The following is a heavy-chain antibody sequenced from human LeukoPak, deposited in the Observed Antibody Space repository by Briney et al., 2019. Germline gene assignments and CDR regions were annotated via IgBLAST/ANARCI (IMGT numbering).Heavy chain of an antibody. CDR2: INHSGST. CDR1: GGSFSGYY. CDR3: ARLGYSYGPVDY. J-gene: IGHJ4*02. D-gene: IGHD5-18*01. V-gene: IGHV4-34*01. Sequence: SETLSLTCAVYGGSFSGYYWSWIRQPPGKGLEWIGEINHSGSTNYNPSLKSRVTISVDTSKNQFSLKLSSVTAADTAVYYCARLGYSYGPVDYWGQGTLVTVSS.